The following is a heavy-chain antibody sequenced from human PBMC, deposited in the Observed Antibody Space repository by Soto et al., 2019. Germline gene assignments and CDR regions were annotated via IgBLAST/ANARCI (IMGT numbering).Heavy chain of an antibody. D-gene: IGHD7-27*01. Sequence: GGSLRLSCAASGFTFSSYWMSWVRQAPGKGLEWVANIKQDGSEKYYVDSVKGRFTISRDNAKNSLYLQMNSLRAEDTAVYYCARDEAVIWGSLDAFDIWGQGTMVTVSS. J-gene: IGHJ3*02. CDR2: IKQDGSEK. V-gene: IGHV3-7*03. CDR1: GFTFSSYW. CDR3: ARDEAVIWGSLDAFDI.